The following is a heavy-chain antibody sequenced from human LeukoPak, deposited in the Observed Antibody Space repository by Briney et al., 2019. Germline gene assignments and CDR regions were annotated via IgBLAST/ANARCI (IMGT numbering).Heavy chain of an antibody. CDR1: GFTFSSYA. Sequence: GGSLRLSCAASGFTFSSYAMSWVRQAPGQGLEWVANIKEDGSAKYYVDSVKGRFIISRDNTKTSLCLQMNSLRIEDTAVYYCARDPYCGGDCSVFDYWGQGTLVTVSS. D-gene: IGHD2-21*02. J-gene: IGHJ4*02. CDR3: ARDPYCGGDCSVFDY. CDR2: IKEDGSAK. V-gene: IGHV3-7*01.